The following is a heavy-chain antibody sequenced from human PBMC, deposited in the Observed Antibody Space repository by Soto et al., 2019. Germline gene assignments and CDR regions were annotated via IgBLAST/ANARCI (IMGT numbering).Heavy chain of an antibody. CDR2: VYYTGST. V-gene: IGHV4-59*12. J-gene: IGHJ4*02. CDR1: GGSITNYY. Sequence: SETLSLTCTVSGGSITNYYWTWIRQTPGKGLEWIGYVYYTGSTNYNPSLKSRVHISIDTSKNEFYLNLTSVTAEDTAVYYCAKVRSTTIFDVVSLFDYWGQGTLVTVSS. D-gene: IGHD3-3*01. CDR3: AKVRSTTIFDVVSLFDY.